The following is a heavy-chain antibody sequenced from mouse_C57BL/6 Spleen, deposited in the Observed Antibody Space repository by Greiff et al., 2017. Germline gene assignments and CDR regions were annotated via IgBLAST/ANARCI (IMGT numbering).Heavy chain of an antibody. D-gene: IGHD1-1*01. CDR2: IDPSDSYT. J-gene: IGHJ2*01. Sequence: QVQLQQPGAELVMPGASVKLSCKASGYTFTSYWMHWVKQRPGQGLEWIGEIDPSDSYTNYNQNFKGKSTVTLDKSSITAYMQLSSLTSEDSAVYYCATNYYYGSGYFDYWGQGTPPQVSS. CDR3: ATNYYYGSGYFDY. V-gene: IGHV1-69*01. CDR1: GYTFTSYW.